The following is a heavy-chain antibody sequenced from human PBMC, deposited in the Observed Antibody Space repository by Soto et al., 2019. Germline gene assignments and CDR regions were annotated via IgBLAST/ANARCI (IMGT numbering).Heavy chain of an antibody. CDR2: IYYSGTT. CDR3: ASLNFDILTGCYAFDL. J-gene: IGHJ3*01. CDR1: GYSISSNNW. Sequence: SETLSLTCAVSGYSISSNNWWGWIRQPPGKGLEWIGYIYYSGTTNYNPSLKSRVTTSLDTSKNQFSLKLSSVTAADTAIYYCASLNFDILTGCYAFDLWGQGTMVTVSS. V-gene: IGHV4-28*01. D-gene: IGHD3-9*01.